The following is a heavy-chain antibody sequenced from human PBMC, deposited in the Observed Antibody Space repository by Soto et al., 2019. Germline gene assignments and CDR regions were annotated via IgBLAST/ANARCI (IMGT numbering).Heavy chain of an antibody. CDR1: GYPFTSYV. CDR3: ASGPGGPDGPGDY. D-gene: IGHD2-15*01. Sequence: QVQLVQSGAEVMKPGASVKVSCKASGYPFTSYVMHWVRQAPGQGLEWMGWINAGNGKTKYSQKFQGSVTITRDTSASTADMERSSLRSEDTAVYYCASGPGGPDGPGDYWGQGTLVTVSS. J-gene: IGHJ4*02. V-gene: IGHV1-3*01. CDR2: INAGNGKT.